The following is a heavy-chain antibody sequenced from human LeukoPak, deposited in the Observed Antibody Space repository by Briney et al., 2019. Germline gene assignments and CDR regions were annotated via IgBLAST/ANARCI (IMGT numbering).Heavy chain of an antibody. D-gene: IGHD2-21*02. V-gene: IGHV1-18*01. J-gene: IGHJ4*02. CDR3: ARTYCAEDCSIRYFDY. CDR1: GYTFTSYG. CDR2: ISAYNGNT. Sequence: ASVKVSCKASGYTFTSYGISWVRQAPGQGLEWMGWISAYNGNTNYAQKLQGKVTMTTDTSTSTAYMELRSLRSDDTAVYYCARTYCAEDCSIRYFDYWGQGTLVTVSS.